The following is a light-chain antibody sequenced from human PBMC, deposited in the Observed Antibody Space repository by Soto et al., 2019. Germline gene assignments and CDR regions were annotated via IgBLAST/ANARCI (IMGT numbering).Light chain of an antibody. CDR1: QNVNSSS. J-gene: IGKJ2*01. CDR3: QHFASSPPRFT. CDR2: DAS. Sequence: EVVLTQSPATLSLTPEERATLSCRASQNVNSSSLTWYQQKPGQAPRLLLYDASSRATDIPDKFSGSGSGTDFTLTISRLEPEDFAVYYCQHFASSPPRFTFGLGTKLEIK. V-gene: IGKV3-20*01.